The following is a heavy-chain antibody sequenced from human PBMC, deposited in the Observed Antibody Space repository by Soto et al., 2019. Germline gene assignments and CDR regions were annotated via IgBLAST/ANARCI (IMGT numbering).Heavy chain of an antibody. V-gene: IGHV5-51*01. CDR3: AGGGVRGVITRTRDYYGMDV. CDR1: GYSFTSYC. Sequence: PGESLKISCKGSGYSFTSYCIGWVRQMPGKGLEWMGIIYPGDSDTRYSPSFQGQVTISADKSISTAYLQWSSLKASGTAMYYCAGGGVRGVITRTRDYYGMDVWGQGTTVTVSS. D-gene: IGHD3-10*01. J-gene: IGHJ6*02. CDR2: IYPGDSDT.